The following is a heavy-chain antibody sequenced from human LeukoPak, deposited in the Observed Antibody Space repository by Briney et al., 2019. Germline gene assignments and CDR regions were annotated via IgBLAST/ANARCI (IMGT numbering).Heavy chain of an antibody. J-gene: IGHJ3*01. CDR1: GGSISNYY. Sequence: SETLSLTCTVSGGSISNYYWSWIRRTAGKGLEWIGRVYTSGSTSYNPSLKSRLTISVDTPKDEVSLKLSSVTAADTAVYYCARSFFVVSPASPYDAFELWGQGTMVTVSS. CDR2: VYTSGST. CDR3: ARSFFVVSPASPYDAFEL. V-gene: IGHV4-4*07. D-gene: IGHD2-21*01.